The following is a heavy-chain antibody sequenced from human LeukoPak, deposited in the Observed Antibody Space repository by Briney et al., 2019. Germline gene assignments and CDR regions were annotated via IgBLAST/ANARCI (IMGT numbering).Heavy chain of an antibody. CDR1: GFTFSSYS. Sequence: GGSLRLSCAASGFTFSSYSMNWVRQPPGKGLEWVSSISSTSTYIYYADSVKGRFTISGDNARNSLFLQMNNLRVDDSAVYYCAREYTAMAYDYWGQGNLVTVSS. D-gene: IGHD5-18*01. CDR3: AREYTAMAYDY. J-gene: IGHJ4*02. CDR2: ISSTSTYI. V-gene: IGHV3-21*01.